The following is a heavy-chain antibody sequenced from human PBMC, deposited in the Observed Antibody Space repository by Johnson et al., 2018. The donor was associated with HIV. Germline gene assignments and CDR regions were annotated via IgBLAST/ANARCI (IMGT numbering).Heavy chain of an antibody. J-gene: IGHJ3*02. D-gene: IGHD5-18*01. CDR2: IYSGDTT. CDR1: GLTVSGNY. Sequence: VQLVESRGGLVQPGGSLRLSCAASGLTVSGNYMNWVRQAPGKGLEWVSVIYSGDTTYYAGSVKGRFTISRDNSKNTLYLQMNSLRVDDTAIYYCARAYTYGAFDIWGQGTVVHVSS. V-gene: IGHV3-66*01. CDR3: ARAYTYGAFDI.